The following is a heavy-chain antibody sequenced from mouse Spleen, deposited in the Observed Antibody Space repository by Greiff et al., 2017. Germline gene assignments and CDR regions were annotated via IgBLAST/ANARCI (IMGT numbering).Heavy chain of an antibody. CDR1: GYTFTSYW. CDR3: ARGYYGSSYVENYFDY. CDR2: IHPNSGST. V-gene: IGHV1-64*01. J-gene: IGHJ2*01. Sequence: QVQLQQPGAELVKPGASVKLSCKASGYTFTSYWIHWVKPRPGQGLEWIGMIHPNSGSTNYNEKFKSKATLTVDKSSSTAYMQLSSLTSEDSAVYYCARGYYGSSYVENYFDYWGQGTTLTVSS. D-gene: IGHD1-1*01.